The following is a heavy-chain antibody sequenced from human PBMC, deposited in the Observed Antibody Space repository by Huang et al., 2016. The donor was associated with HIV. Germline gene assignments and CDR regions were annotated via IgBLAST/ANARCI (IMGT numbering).Heavy chain of an antibody. CDR3: ARDPFIKAFDI. CDR1: DFDFSSYW. V-gene: IGHV3-7*01. Sequence: EVQLVESGGGLVQPGGSLRLSCAASDFDFSSYWMMWLRQVPGKGLEWVASIREDSGQKDYLDSVKGRVIISRDNPKKSLYLQMNNLRAEDAAVYYCARDPFIKAFDIWGQGTLVTVSS. J-gene: IGHJ3*02. CDR2: IREDSGQK.